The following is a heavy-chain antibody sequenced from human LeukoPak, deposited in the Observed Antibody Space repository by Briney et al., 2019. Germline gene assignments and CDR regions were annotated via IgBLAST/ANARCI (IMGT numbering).Heavy chain of an antibody. J-gene: IGHJ5*02. CDR1: GGSFSGYY. CDR2: INYSGST. CDR3: ARGGYSSGWYQNRNWFDP. D-gene: IGHD6-19*01. Sequence: SETLSLTCAVYGGSFSGYYWSWIRQPPGKGLEWIGEINYSGSTNYNPSLKSRVTISVDTSKNQFSLKLSSVTAADTAVDYCARGGYSSGWYQNRNWFDPWGQGTLVTVSS. V-gene: IGHV4-34*01.